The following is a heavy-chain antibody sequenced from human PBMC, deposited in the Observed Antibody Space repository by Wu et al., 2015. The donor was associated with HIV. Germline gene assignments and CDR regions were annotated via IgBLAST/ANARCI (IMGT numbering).Heavy chain of an antibody. D-gene: IGHD4-23*01. Sequence: QVQLVQSGPEVKKPGSSVKVSCKASGGTFSSYAISWVRQAPGQGLEWMGRIIPIFGTTNYAQKFQGRVTITADESTSTVHMELSSLRSEDTAVYYCARTDGLVDGGNSGYDYWGQGTLVTVSS. J-gene: IGHJ4*02. CDR3: ARTDGLVDGGNSGYDY. CDR1: GGTFSSYA. CDR2: IIPIFGTT. V-gene: IGHV1-69*18.